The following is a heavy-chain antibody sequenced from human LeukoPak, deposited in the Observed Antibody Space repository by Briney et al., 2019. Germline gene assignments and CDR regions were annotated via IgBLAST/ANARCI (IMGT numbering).Heavy chain of an antibody. Sequence: NPGGSLRLSCAASGFTVSGNYMSWVRQAPGKGLEWVSSISSSSSYIYYADSVKGRFTISRDSAKNSLYLQMNSLRAEDTAVYYCVTGEDGDYAGKPTDFDYWGQGTLVTVSS. D-gene: IGHD4-17*01. CDR1: GFTVSGNY. CDR3: VTGEDGDYAGKPTDFDY. CDR2: ISSSSSYI. V-gene: IGHV3-21*01. J-gene: IGHJ4*02.